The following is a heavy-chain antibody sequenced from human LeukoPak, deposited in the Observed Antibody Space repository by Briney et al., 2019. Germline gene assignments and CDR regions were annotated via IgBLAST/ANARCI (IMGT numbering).Heavy chain of an antibody. J-gene: IGHJ4*02. V-gene: IGHV3-7*01. CDR1: GFNFRSFI. CDR2: IDPDGSHQ. D-gene: IGHD2-15*01. Sequence: PGGSLRLSCAASGFNFRSFIMNWVRQAPGKGLEWVANIDPDGSHQYYVDSVKGRFTISKDNAKNSLYLQMNSLRAEDTAVYYCARDGGRREDYWGQGALVTVSS. CDR3: ARDGGRREDY.